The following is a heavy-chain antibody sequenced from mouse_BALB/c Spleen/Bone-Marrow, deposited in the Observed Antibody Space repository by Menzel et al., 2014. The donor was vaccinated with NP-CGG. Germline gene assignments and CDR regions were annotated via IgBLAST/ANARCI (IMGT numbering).Heavy chain of an antibody. J-gene: IGHJ4*01. Sequence: EVQLQETGGGLVKPGGSLNLSCAASGFTFSSFTLSWVRQTPEKRLEWAGTISVGDSTYYLGSVKGRFTISRDNARNILYQQMSSLRSEDTAMYYCTRWTTDPLMDCWGQGTSVTISS. CDR3: TRWTTDPLMDC. D-gene: IGHD2-13*01. CDR1: GFTFSSFT. CDR2: ISVGDST. V-gene: IGHV5-6-5*01.